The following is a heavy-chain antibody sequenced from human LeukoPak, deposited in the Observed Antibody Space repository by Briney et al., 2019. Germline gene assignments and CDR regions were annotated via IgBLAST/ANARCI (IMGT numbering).Heavy chain of an antibody. V-gene: IGHV3-23*01. CDR2: ISGSGGST. CDR3: AGSTMIVVVITY. D-gene: IGHD3-22*01. Sequence: GGSLRLSCAASGFTFSSYAMSWVRQAPGKGLEWVSAISGSGGSTYYADSVKGRFTISRDNSKNTLYLQMNSLRAEDTAVYYCAGSTMIVVVITYWGQGTLVTVSS. CDR1: GFTFSSYA. J-gene: IGHJ4*02.